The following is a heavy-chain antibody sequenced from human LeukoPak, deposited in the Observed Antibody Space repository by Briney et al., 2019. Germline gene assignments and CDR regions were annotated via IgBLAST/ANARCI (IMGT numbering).Heavy chain of an antibody. V-gene: IGHV1-2*02. CDR3: ARTLYVDAVPGGLDY. CDR1: GYTFTGHY. CDR2: INPKNAAT. J-gene: IGHJ4*02. Sequence: ASVKVSFKASGYTFTGHYLHWVRQAPGQGLEWMGWINPKNAATNYAQKLQGRVTMTRDRSTGTVYMEVSTLRSDDTAVYYCARTLYVDAVPGGLDYWGQGTLVTVSS. D-gene: IGHD3-16*01.